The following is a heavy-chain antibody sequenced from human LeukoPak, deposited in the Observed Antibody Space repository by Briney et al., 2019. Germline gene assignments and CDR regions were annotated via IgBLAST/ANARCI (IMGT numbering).Heavy chain of an antibody. J-gene: IGHJ4*02. D-gene: IGHD2-15*01. CDR1: GYTFTGYY. CDR2: MNPNSGNT. V-gene: IGHV1-8*02. CDR3: ARVSLGYCSGGTCYFQDH. Sequence: ASVKVSCKASGYTFTGYYMHWVRRATGQGLEWMGWMNPNSGNTGYAQKFQGRVTMTGSTSISTAYMELSSLTSEDTAVYYCARVSLGYCSGGTCYFQDHWGQGTLVTVSS.